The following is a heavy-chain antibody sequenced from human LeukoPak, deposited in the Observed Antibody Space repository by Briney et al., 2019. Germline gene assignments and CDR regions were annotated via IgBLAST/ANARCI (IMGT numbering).Heavy chain of an antibody. CDR1: GFTFSNYA. Sequence: GGSLRLSCAASGFTFSNYAMSWVRQAPGKGLEWVSIIVYRGGSIYYAYSVQGRFTISRDNSKNTLSLQMTGLRPDDTAVYYCAKSWGYTRPYYNYMDVWGKGTTVTVSS. J-gene: IGHJ6*03. D-gene: IGHD3-16*02. CDR3: AKSWGYTRPYYNYMDV. V-gene: IGHV3-23*01. CDR2: IVYRGGSI.